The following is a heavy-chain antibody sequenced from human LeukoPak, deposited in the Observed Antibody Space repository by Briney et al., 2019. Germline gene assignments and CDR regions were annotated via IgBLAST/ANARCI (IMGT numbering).Heavy chain of an antibody. V-gene: IGHV3-21*01. CDR2: IGSSSSYI. J-gene: IGHJ5*02. CDR1: GFTFSSYS. CDR3: ARLGSFYCSGGSCSLGWFDP. D-gene: IGHD2-15*01. Sequence: GGSLRLSCAASGFTFSSYSMNWVRQAPGKGLEWVSSIGSSSSYIYYADSVKGRFTISRDNAKNSLYLQMNSLRAEDTAVYYCARLGSFYCSGGSCSLGWFDPWGQGTLVTVSS.